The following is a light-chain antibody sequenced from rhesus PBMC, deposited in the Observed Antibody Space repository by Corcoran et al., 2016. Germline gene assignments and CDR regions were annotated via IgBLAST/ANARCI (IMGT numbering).Light chain of an antibody. Sequence: DIQMTQSPSSLSASVGDKVTITCHASQDINSWLAWYQPKPGKAPKLLIYAASSWESGAPSRFSGSGAGTDYTLTISSLQPEDFATYYCQQSYNTPWTFGQGTKVEIK. CDR2: AAS. J-gene: IGKJ1*01. CDR1: QDINSW. V-gene: IGKV1-18*01. CDR3: QQSYNTPWT.